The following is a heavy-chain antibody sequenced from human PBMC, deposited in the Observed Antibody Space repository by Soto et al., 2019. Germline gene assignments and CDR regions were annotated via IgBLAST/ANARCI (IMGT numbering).Heavy chain of an antibody. Sequence: QVQLQESGPGLVKPSETLSLTCTVSGGSISSYYWSWIRQPPGKGLEWIGYIYYSGSTNYNPSLKSRVTISVDTSKNQFSLKLSSVTAADTAVYYCARHVSSTSQGWEEKNWFDPWGQGTLVTVSS. D-gene: IGHD2-2*01. CDR3: ARHVSSTSQGWEEKNWFDP. CDR1: GGSISSYY. CDR2: IYYSGST. V-gene: IGHV4-59*08. J-gene: IGHJ5*02.